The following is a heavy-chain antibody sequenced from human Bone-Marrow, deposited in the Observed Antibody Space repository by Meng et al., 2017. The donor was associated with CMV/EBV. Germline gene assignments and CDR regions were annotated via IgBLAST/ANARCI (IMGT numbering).Heavy chain of an antibody. CDR3: ASMLTGDPLRVY. D-gene: IGHD7-27*01. CDR1: GGAISSGDYY. Sequence: QVQLQESGPGLVKPSPALSLTCTVSGGAISSGDYYWSWIRQPAGKGLEWIGYIYYSGSTYYTPPLKSRVTMSVDTSKNQFPLKLSSVTAADTAVYYCASMLTGDPLRVYWGQGTLVTVSS. CDR2: IYYSGST. J-gene: IGHJ4*02. V-gene: IGHV4-30-4*08.